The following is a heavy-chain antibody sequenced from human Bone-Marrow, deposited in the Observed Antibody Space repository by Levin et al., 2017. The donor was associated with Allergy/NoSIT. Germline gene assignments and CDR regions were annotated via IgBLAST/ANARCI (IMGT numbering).Heavy chain of an antibody. CDR3: ATSGLGSSSLHFDY. Sequence: GESLKISCAASGFTFSDYYMSWIRQAPGKGLEWVSYISSSGSTIYYADSVKGRFTISRDNAKNSLYLQMNSLRAEDTAVYYCATSGLGSSSLHFDYWGQGTLVTVSS. V-gene: IGHV3-11*01. CDR1: GFTFSDYY. CDR2: ISSSGSTI. J-gene: IGHJ4*02. D-gene: IGHD6-6*01.